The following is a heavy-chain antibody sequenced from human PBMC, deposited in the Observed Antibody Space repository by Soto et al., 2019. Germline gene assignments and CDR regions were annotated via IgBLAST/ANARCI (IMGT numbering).Heavy chain of an antibody. CDR2: ISYNGDKT. D-gene: IGHD3-10*01. V-gene: IGHV3-30*18. CDR3: AKDRIRGTSFDY. CDR1: GFSFNTYG. J-gene: IGHJ4*02. Sequence: QVQLLESGGGVVQPGRSLRLSCAASGFSFNTYGMHWVRQAPGKGLEWVAVISYNGDKTFYADSVKGRFTISRDNSQSTLYLQMNSLRPEDTAVYYCAKDRIRGTSFDYWGQGTLVTVSS.